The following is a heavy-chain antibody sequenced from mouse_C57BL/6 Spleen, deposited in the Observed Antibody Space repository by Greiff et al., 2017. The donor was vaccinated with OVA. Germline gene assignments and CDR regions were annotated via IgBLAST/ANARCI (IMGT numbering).Heavy chain of an antibody. CDR1: GYAFSSSW. Sequence: VQLQQSGPELVKPGASVKISCKASGYAFSSSWMNWVKQRPGKGLEWIGRIYPGDGDTNYNGKFKGKATLTADKSSSTAYMQLSSLTSEDSAVCFCARGERGFAYWGQGTLVTVSA. J-gene: IGHJ3*01. V-gene: IGHV1-82*01. CDR3: ARGERGFAY. CDR2: IYPGDGDT.